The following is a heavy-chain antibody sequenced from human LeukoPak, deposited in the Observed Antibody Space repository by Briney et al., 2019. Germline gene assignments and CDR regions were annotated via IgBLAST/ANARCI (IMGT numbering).Heavy chain of an antibody. V-gene: IGHV3-23*01. CDR1: GFTFSSYA. Sequence: PGGSLRLSCAASGFTFSSYAMSWVRQAPGKGLEWVSAISGSGGSTYYADSVKGRFTISRDNSKNTLYLQMNSLRAEDTAVYYCARVSSSWYYVNYYYYMDVWGKGTTVTVSS. D-gene: IGHD6-13*01. J-gene: IGHJ6*03. CDR3: ARVSSSWYYVNYYYYMDV. CDR2: ISGSGGST.